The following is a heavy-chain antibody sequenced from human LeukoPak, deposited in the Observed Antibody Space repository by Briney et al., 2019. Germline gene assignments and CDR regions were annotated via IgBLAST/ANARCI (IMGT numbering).Heavy chain of an antibody. V-gene: IGHV1-18*01. CDR3: ARAPVDFWSGYYTQARPNYYYGMDV. J-gene: IGHJ6*02. Sequence: ASVTVSCKASGYTFTSYGISWVRQAPGQGLEWMGWISAYNGNTTYAQKLQGRVTMTTDTSTSTAYMELRSLRSDDTAVYYCARAPVDFWSGYYTQARPNYYYGMDVWGQGTTVTVSS. D-gene: IGHD3-3*01. CDR1: GYTFTSYG. CDR2: ISAYNGNT.